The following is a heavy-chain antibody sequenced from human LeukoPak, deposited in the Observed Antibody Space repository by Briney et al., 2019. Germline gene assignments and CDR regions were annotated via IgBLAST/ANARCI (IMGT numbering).Heavy chain of an antibody. V-gene: IGHV4-59*01. J-gene: IGHJ4*02. CDR1: GDSLSTYY. CDR2: IYSNGNT. D-gene: IGHD1-26*01. Sequence: SETLSLTCGVSGDSLSTYYWSWIRQSPGKGLEWVGHIYSNGNTNYNSSLQSRVTISVDTSKSQFSLRLSSVTATDTAVYYCARLRWQLVGPYFDYWGQGILVTVSS. CDR3: ARLRWQLVGPYFDY.